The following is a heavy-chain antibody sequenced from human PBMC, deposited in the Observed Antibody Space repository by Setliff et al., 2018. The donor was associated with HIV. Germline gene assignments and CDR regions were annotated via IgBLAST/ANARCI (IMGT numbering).Heavy chain of an antibody. CDR2: IHPSGET. CDR1: GGSINYYY. D-gene: IGHD2-15*01. Sequence: SETLSLTCTVSGGSINYYYWSWIRQPPGKNPEYIGYIHPSGETYYSPSLMSRLTISLDTANNRFSLRLTSATAADTAIYYCARKAADVSGGGMDVWGQGTTVTVS. J-gene: IGHJ6*02. V-gene: IGHV4-4*08. CDR3: ARKAADVSGGGMDV.